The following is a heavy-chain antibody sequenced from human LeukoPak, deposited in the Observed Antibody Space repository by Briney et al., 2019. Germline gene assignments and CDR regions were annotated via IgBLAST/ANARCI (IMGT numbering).Heavy chain of an antibody. D-gene: IGHD1-26*01. Sequence: SETLSLTCTVSGGSISSSSYYWGWIRQPPGKGLEWIGSIYYSGSTYYNPSLKSRVIISVDTSKNQFSLKLSSVTAADTAVYYCARQYVGAAYYYYYYMDVWGKGTTVTVSS. CDR2: IYYSGST. J-gene: IGHJ6*03. V-gene: IGHV4-39*01. CDR1: GGSISSSSYY. CDR3: ARQYVGAAYYYYYYMDV.